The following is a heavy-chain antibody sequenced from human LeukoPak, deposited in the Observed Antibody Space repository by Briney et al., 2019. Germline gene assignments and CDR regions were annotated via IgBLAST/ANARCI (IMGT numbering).Heavy chain of an antibody. CDR3: AREAKAEYFQH. CDR2: IYHSGST. D-gene: IGHD4/OR15-4a*01. Sequence: SETLSLTCAVSGGPISSSNWWSWVRQPPGKGLEWIGEIYHSGSTYYNPSLKSRVTISVDTSKNQFSLKLSSVTAADTAVYDCAREAKAEYFQHWGQGTLVTVSS. J-gene: IGHJ1*01. CDR1: GGPISSSNW. V-gene: IGHV4-4*02.